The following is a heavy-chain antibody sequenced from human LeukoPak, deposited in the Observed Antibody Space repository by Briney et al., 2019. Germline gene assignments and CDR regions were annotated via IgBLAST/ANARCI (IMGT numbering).Heavy chain of an antibody. CDR3: ARAGSGYYLFDY. V-gene: IGHV4-61*08. Sequence: SETLSLTCTVSGGSISSGGYYWRWIRQPPGKGLERIGYIYYSGSTNYNPSLKSRVTISVDTSKNQFSLKLSSVTAADTAVYYCARAGSGYYLFDYWGPGTLVTVAS. CDR1: GGSISSGGYY. CDR2: IYYSGST. J-gene: IGHJ4*02. D-gene: IGHD3-22*01.